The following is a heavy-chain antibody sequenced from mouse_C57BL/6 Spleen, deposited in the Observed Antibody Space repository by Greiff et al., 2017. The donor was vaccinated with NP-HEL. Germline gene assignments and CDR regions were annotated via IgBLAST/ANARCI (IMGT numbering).Heavy chain of an antibody. Sequence: VQLQQSGAELVRPGASVKLSCKASGYTFTDYYINWVKQRPGQGLEWIAMIYPGSGNTYYNEKFKGKATLTAEKSSSTAYMQLSSLTSEDSAVYFCAREGIYYDYFYAMDYWGQGTSVTVSS. D-gene: IGHD2-4*01. CDR2: IYPGSGNT. CDR3: AREGIYYDYFYAMDY. CDR1: GYTFTDYY. J-gene: IGHJ4*01. V-gene: IGHV1-76*01.